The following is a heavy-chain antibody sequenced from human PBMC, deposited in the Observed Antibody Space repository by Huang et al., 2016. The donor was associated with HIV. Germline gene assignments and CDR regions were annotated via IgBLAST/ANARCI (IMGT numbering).Heavy chain of an antibody. CDR1: GFPFNNHA. CDR3: ARAKDTWDAYDI. Sequence: QVQLVESGGGVVQPGRSLRLSCAASGFPFNNHAMHWVRQAPGKGLDGVEGRSNDGSNNYYADSVKGRFTISRDSSKSTLVLNMTSLRTEDTAVYYCARAKDTWDAYDIWGQGTMVSVSS. CDR2: RSNDGSNN. J-gene: IGHJ3*02. V-gene: IGHV3-30-3*01. D-gene: IGHD5-18*01.